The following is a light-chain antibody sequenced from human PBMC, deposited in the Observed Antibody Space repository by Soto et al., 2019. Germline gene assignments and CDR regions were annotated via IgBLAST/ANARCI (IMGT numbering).Light chain of an antibody. V-gene: IGKV3-11*01. CDR2: ETS. CDR1: ESVDRY. CDR3: QQGSHWYT. Sequence: EIVLTQSPATLALSPGDRATLSCRARESVDRYLAWYQEKHGQPPRLLNYETSERATGIPNMFSGSASGTYFTLTISSVEPEDLAVYYCQQGSHWYTFGQGTKLEIK. J-gene: IGKJ2*01.